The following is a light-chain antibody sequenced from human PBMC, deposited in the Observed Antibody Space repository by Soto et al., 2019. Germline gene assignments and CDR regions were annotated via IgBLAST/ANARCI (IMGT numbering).Light chain of an antibody. CDR3: GTWDNGLSAVV. Sequence: QSVLTQPPSVSAAPGQKITISCSGSDSNIWYNSVSWYQQLPGTAPKLLISENDERPSDLPDRFSASKSGTSATLGITGLQPGDEATYFCGTWDNGLSAVVFGGGTKVTVL. CDR2: END. CDR1: DSNIWYNS. V-gene: IGLV1-51*02. J-gene: IGLJ2*01.